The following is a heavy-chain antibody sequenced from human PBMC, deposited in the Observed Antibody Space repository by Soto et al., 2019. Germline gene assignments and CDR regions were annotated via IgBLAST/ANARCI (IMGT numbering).Heavy chain of an antibody. CDR1: GFTFSSYA. CDR2: ISGSGGST. V-gene: IGHV3-23*01. Sequence: SGGSLRLSCAASGFTFSSYAMSWVRQAPGKGLEWVSAISGSGGSTYYADSVKGRFTISRDNSKNTLYLQMNSLRAEDTAVYYCANIRSRSNYYYMDVWGKGTTVTVSS. CDR3: ANIRSRSNYYYMDV. J-gene: IGHJ6*03.